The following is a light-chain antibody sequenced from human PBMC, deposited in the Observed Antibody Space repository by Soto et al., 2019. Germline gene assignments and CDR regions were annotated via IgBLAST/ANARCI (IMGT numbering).Light chain of an antibody. CDR1: QSVSRSY. CDR2: GIS. CDR3: QQYSQWPIT. V-gene: IGKV3-15*01. Sequence: EIVLTQSPGTLSLSPGERSTLSCMASQSVSRSYLAWYQQKPGQAPRLLIFGISTRATGVPARFSGSGSGTEFALSISSLQSEDFAVYSCQQYSQWPITFGQGTRLEIK. J-gene: IGKJ5*01.